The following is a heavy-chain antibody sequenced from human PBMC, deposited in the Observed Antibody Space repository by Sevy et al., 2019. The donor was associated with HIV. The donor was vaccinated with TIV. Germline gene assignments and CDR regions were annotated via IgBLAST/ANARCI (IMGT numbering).Heavy chain of an antibody. J-gene: IGHJ5*01. CDR3: ARAGGDCYSKNECWFVS. V-gene: IGHV3-48*01. CDR2: ISSSSGTI. D-gene: IGHD2-21*01. Sequence: GESLKISCAASVFTFSAYSMNWVRQAPGKGLEWVSYISSSSGTIYYADSVKGQFTISRDNAKSSLYLQMNGLRAEDTAVYYCARAGGDCYSKNECWFVSWGQGTLVTVSS. CDR1: VFTFSAYS.